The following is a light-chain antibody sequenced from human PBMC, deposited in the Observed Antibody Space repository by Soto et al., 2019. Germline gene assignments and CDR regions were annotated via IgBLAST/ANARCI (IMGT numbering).Light chain of an antibody. V-gene: IGKV3-20*01. CDR2: GIS. CDR1: QSVISRY. CDR3: HHSGSSPFT. J-gene: IGKJ4*01. Sequence: EIMLTQSPGTLSLSPGERATLSCRASQSVISRYLAWYQQKPGQAPRLLIYGISNRASGIPDRFSGSGSGTDFTLTISRLEPEDFAVYYCHHSGSSPFTFGGGTKVEIK.